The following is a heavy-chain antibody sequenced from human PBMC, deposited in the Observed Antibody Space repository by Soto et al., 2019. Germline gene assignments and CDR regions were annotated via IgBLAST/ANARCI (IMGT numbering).Heavy chain of an antibody. Sequence: QVQLVESGGGVVQPGRSLRLSCAASGFTFSSYAMHWVRQAPGKGLEWVAVISYDGSKKYYADSVKGRFTISRDNSKNTLYLQMNSLRAEDTAVYYCARDKLTYYDSSGQSAPGYWGQGTLVTVSS. CDR3: ARDKLTYYDSSGQSAPGY. CDR2: ISYDGSKK. J-gene: IGHJ4*02. D-gene: IGHD3-22*01. CDR1: GFTFSSYA. V-gene: IGHV3-30-3*01.